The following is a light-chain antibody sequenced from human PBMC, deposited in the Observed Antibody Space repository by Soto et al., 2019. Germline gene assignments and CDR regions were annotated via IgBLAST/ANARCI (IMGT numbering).Light chain of an antibody. CDR1: SSDVGDYNY. J-gene: IGLJ1*01. Sequence: QSALTQPPSASGSLGQSVTIPCTGTSSDVGDYNYVSWYQQHPGKVPKLMIYEVSKRPSGVPDRFSGSKSGNTASLTVSGLQAEDEADYYCSSKTSSSSPFVFGTGTKLTVL. CDR2: EVS. CDR3: SSKTSSSSPFV. V-gene: IGLV2-8*01.